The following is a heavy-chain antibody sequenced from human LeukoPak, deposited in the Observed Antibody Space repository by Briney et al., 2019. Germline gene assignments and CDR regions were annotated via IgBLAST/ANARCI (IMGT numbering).Heavy chain of an antibody. J-gene: IGHJ4*02. CDR3: ARGIHALRGYDTGWAQIDY. Sequence: GGSLRLSCAASGFTFSSNAIHWVRQAPGKGLEWVAVIWFDGSNKYYVDSVKGRFTISRDNSKNTVYLQMDSLRAEDTAVYYCARGIHALRGYDTGWAQIDYWGQGTLVTVSS. D-gene: IGHD6-19*01. CDR2: IWFDGSNK. V-gene: IGHV3-33*01. CDR1: GFTFSSNA.